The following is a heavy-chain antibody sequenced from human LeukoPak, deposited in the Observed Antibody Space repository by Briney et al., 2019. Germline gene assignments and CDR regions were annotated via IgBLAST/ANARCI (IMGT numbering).Heavy chain of an antibody. CDR1: GGTFSSYA. V-gene: IGHV1-69*13. Sequence: SVKVSCKASGGTFSSYAISWVRQAPGQGLEWMGGIIPIFGTANYAQKFQGRVTITVDESTSTAYMELSSLRSEDTAVYYCARGTVLDYYYYGMDVWGQGTTVTVSS. CDR3: ARGTVLDYYYYGMDV. CDR2: IIPIFGTA. J-gene: IGHJ6*02. D-gene: IGHD1-1*01.